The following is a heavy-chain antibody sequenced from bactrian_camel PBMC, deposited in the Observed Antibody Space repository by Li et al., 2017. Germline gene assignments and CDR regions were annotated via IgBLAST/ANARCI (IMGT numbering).Heavy chain of an antibody. D-gene: IGHD6*01. J-gene: IGHJ6*01. Sequence: VQLVESGGGSVQAGGSLRLACAISDYYSTGCIGWFRQTPGKGLEWVSTIRSGGGTTYYADSVKGRFTISRDNAKNTVYLQMNSLKTEDTAVYYCATDPSDASWSPGYSGQGTQVTVS. CDR2: IRSGGGTT. V-gene: IGHV3S40*01. CDR3: ATDPSDASWSPGY. CDR1: DYYSTGC.